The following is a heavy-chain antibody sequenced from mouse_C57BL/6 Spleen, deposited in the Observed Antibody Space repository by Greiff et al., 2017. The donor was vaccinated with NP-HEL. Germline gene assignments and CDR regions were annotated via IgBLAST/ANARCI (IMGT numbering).Heavy chain of an antibody. CDR3: AKELAY. Sequence: QVQLQQSGAELARPGASVKLSCKASGYTFTSYGISWVKQRPGQGLEWIGEIYPRSGNTYYNEKFKGKATLTADKSSSTAYMELRSLTSEDSAVYFCAKELAYWGEESLVTVSA. J-gene: IGHJ3*01. V-gene: IGHV1-81*01. D-gene: IGHD1-3*01. CDR2: IYPRSGNT. CDR1: GYTFTSYG.